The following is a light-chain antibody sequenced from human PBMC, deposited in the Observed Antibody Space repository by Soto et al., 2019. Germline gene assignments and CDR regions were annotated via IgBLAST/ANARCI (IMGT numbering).Light chain of an antibody. J-gene: IGKJ1*01. CDR2: GAS. CDR3: QQYFAYPLT. Sequence: DIQLTQSPPTLSASVGDRVTSTCRASQSVGIWLAWYQHKPGKAPKVFVYGASSLETGVPSRFGGSGSATEFTLVINGLQADDSATYYCQQYFAYPLTFGQGTKVEVK. CDR1: QSVGIW. V-gene: IGKV1-5*01.